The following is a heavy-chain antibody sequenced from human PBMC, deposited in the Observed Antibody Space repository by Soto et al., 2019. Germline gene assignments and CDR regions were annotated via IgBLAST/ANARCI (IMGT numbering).Heavy chain of an antibody. CDR2: ISYDGSNK. CDR3: AGGQYYFDY. V-gene: IGHV3-30*03. J-gene: IGHJ4*02. Sequence: QVQLVESGGGVVQPGRSLRLSCAASGFPFSSYGMHWVRQAPGKGLEWVAHISYDGSNKHYTDSVKGRFTISRDNSKNMLYLQMSSLGAEDTAVYYCAGGQYYFDYCGQGTRVSVSS. CDR1: GFPFSSYG. D-gene: IGHD2-15*01.